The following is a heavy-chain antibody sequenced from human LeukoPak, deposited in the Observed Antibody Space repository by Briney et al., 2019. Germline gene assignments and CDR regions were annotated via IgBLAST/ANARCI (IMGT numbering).Heavy chain of an antibody. J-gene: IGHJ4*02. Sequence: PGGSLRLSCAASGFTFSSYSMNWVRQAPGKGLEWVSSISSSSIYIYYADSVKGRFTISRDNAKNSLYLQMNSLRAEDTAVYYCARDPQYCSSTSCSRWVYWGQGTLVTVSS. CDR3: ARDPQYCSSTSCSRWVY. CDR2: ISSSSIYI. D-gene: IGHD2-2*01. CDR1: GFTFSSYS. V-gene: IGHV3-21*01.